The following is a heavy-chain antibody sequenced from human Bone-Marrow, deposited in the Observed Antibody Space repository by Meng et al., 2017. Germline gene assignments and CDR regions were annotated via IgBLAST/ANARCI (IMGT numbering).Heavy chain of an antibody. V-gene: IGHV4-39*07. CDR1: GGSISSSSYY. CDR3: ARSPKSRDYYGSGSYYSRFDP. Sequence: SETLSLTCTVSGGSISSSSYYWGWIRQPPGKGLEWIGSIYYSGSTYYNPSLKSRVTISVDTSKNQFSLKLSSVTAADTAVYYCARSPKSRDYYGSGSYYSRFDPWGQGTLVTVSS. D-gene: IGHD3-10*01. CDR2: IYYSGST. J-gene: IGHJ5*02.